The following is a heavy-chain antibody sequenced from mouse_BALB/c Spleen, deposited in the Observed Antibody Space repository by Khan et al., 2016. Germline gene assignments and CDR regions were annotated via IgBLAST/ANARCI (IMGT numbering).Heavy chain of an antibody. CDR1: GYTFTDYS. CDR2: INTETGEP. J-gene: IGHJ4*01. V-gene: IGHV9-2-1*01. D-gene: IGHD1-1*01. CDR3: ARSTVVARNYYAMDY. Sequence: QIQLVQSGPELKKPGETVKISCKASGYTFTDYSMHWVKQAPGKGLKWMGWINTETGEPTYADDFKGRFAFSLETSASTAYLENNNLKNEDTATYFGARSTVVARNYYAMDYWGQGTSVTVSS.